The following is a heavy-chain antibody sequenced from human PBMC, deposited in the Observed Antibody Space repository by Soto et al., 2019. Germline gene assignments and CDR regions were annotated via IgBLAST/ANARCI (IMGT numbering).Heavy chain of an antibody. D-gene: IGHD3-3*01. Sequence: ASVKVSGKASGYIFTSYGISLVRQAPGQGLEWMGWMKPNSGNTGSAQNFQGSVIMTRNTSISTAYMELSSLSSEDTAVYYCASRGSYDFWSGPVLVYYYGMDLWGQGTTVTVSS. J-gene: IGHJ6*02. V-gene: IGHV1-8*02. CDR3: ASRGSYDFWSGPVLVYYYGMDL. CDR1: GYIFTSYG. CDR2: MKPNSGNT.